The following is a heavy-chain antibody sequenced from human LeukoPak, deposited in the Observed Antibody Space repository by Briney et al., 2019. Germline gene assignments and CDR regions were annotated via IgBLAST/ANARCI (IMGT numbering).Heavy chain of an antibody. Sequence: PGGSLRLSCAASGFTFRSYSMHWVRQTPGKGLVWVSRINSDGSSTSYADSVKGRFTISRDNAKNMLYLQMNSLRGEDTAVYYCTRSDWFDPWGQGTLVTVSS. J-gene: IGHJ5*02. V-gene: IGHV3-74*01. CDR2: INSDGSST. CDR1: GFTFRSYS. CDR3: TRSDWFDP.